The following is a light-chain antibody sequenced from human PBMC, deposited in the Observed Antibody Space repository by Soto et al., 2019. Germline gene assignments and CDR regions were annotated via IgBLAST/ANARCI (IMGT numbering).Light chain of an antibody. V-gene: IGLV1-44*01. Sequence: QSVLTQPPSASGTPGQRVTISCSGGASNIGSNTVSWYQQLPGTAPKLLIYITDQRPSGVPYRCSGSKSGTSASLAISGLQSEDEADYYCAAWDDSLNAPVFGGGTKLTVL. CDR1: ASNIGSNT. CDR3: AAWDDSLNAPV. CDR2: ITD. J-gene: IGLJ2*01.